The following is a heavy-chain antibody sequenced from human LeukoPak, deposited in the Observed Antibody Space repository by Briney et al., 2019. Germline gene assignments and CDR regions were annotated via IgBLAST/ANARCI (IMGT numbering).Heavy chain of an antibody. Sequence: GGSLRLSCAASGFTFSSYGMHWVRQAPGKGLEWVAVIWYDGSNKYYADSVKGRFTISRDNSKNTLYLQMNSLRAEDTAVYYCARDLGGGSAFDYWGQGTLVTVSS. CDR1: GFTFSSYG. J-gene: IGHJ4*02. CDR3: ARDLGGGSAFDY. V-gene: IGHV3-33*01. CDR2: IWYDGSNK. D-gene: IGHD2-15*01.